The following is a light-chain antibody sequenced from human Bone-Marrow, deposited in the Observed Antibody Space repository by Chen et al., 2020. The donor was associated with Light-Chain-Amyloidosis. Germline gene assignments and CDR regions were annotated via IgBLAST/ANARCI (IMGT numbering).Light chain of an antibody. J-gene: IGLJ2*01. CDR3: SSYSTSDTPA. CDR1: SSDFDIYNY. Sequence: QSALTQPASVSGSPGQSITISCTGTSSDFDIYNYVSWFQHHPDKAPKLIIYGVSNRPSGVSTRFSGSKSGNTASLTISGLQAEDEADYYCSSYSTSDTPAVGGGTKLTV. CDR2: GVS. V-gene: IGLV2-14*03.